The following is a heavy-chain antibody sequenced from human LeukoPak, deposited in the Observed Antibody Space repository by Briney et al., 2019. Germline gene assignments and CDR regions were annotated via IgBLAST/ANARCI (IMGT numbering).Heavy chain of an antibody. D-gene: IGHD5-18*01. J-gene: IGHJ4*02. V-gene: IGHV3-53*05. CDR3: ANWRSYGSEIPWFDY. CDR1: GFTVNSKY. CDR2: MYSGGTA. Sequence: GGSLRLSCAASGFTVNSKYMSWVRQAPGKGLEWVSVMYSGGTAFYADSVRGRFTVARDNSKNTLYLQMNSLRAEDTAVYYCANWRSYGSEIPWFDYWGQGTLVTVSS.